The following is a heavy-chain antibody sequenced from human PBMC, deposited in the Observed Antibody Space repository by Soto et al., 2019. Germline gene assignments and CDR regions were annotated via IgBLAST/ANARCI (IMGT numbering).Heavy chain of an antibody. Sequence: QVQLQESGPGLVKPSQTLSLTCTVSGGSISSGGYYWSWTRQHPGKGLEWIGYIYYSGSTSYNPSLKRRVTISVDTANNRFSLKLSSVTAAHTAVYYCARCLMGEEAGAFDIWGQGTMVTVSS. D-gene: IGHD3-16*01. CDR1: GGSISSGGYY. CDR2: IYYSGST. CDR3: ARCLMGEEAGAFDI. J-gene: IGHJ3*02. V-gene: IGHV4-31*03.